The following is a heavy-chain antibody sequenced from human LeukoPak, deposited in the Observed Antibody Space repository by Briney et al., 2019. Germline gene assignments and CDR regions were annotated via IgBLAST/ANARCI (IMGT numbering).Heavy chain of an antibody. CDR1: GGSISSISYY. CDR3: ASLFITIFGVVTTTDY. Sequence: SETLSLTCTVSGGSISSISYYWGWIRQPPGKGLEWIGSIYYSGSTYYNPSLKSRVTISVDTSKNQFSLKLSSVTAADTAVYYCASLFITIFGVVTTTDYWGQGTLVTVSS. J-gene: IGHJ4*02. CDR2: IYYSGST. V-gene: IGHV4-39*01. D-gene: IGHD3-3*01.